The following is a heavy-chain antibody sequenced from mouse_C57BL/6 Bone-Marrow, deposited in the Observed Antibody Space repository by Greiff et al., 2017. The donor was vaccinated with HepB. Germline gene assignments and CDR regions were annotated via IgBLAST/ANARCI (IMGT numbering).Heavy chain of an antibody. Sequence: EVQLQQSGPELVKPGASVKIPCKASGYTFTDYNMDWVKQSHGKSLEWIGDINHKNGGTIYNQKFKGKATVTVDKSSSTAYMELRSLTSEDTAVYYCARDYGSSYDWYFDVWGTGTTVTVAS. D-gene: IGHD1-1*01. CDR2: INHKNGGT. CDR1: GYTFTDYN. V-gene: IGHV1-18*01. CDR3: ARDYGSSYDWYFDV. J-gene: IGHJ1*03.